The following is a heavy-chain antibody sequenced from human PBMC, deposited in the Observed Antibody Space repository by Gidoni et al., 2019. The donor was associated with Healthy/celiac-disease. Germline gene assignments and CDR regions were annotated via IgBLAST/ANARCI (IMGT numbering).Heavy chain of an antibody. CDR3: TTEDSSGTYYFDY. CDR2: IKSKTDGGTT. D-gene: IGHD3-22*01. CDR1: GFTFRNAW. J-gene: IGHJ4*02. V-gene: IGHV3-15*01. Sequence: EVQLVESGGGLVKPGGSLRLSCAASGFTFRNAWMSWVRQAPGKGLEWVGRIKSKTDGGTTDYAAPVKGRFTISRDDSKNTLYLQMNSLKTEDTAVYYCTTEDSSGTYYFDYWGQGTLVTVSS.